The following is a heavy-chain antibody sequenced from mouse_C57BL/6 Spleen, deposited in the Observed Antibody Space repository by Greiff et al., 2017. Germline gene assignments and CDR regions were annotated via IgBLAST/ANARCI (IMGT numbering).Heavy chain of an antibody. CDR2: IYPGDGDT. D-gene: IGHD2-3*01. V-gene: IGHV1-82*01. CDR3: ANYDGFSWFAY. CDR1: GYAFSSPW. Sequence: QVQLQQSGPELVKLGASGKISCKASGYAFSSPWLNWVKQRPGRGLEWIGRIYPGDGDTNYNGKFKGKATQTADKSPSKANMQLSSLTSEDSAVYFCANYDGFSWFAYWGQGTLVTVSA. J-gene: IGHJ3*01.